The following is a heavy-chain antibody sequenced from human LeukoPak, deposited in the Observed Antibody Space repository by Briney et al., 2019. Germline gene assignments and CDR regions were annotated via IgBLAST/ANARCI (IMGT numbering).Heavy chain of an antibody. D-gene: IGHD2-15*01. J-gene: IGHJ4*02. V-gene: IGHV3-23*01. CDR3: AKVLHRYCSGGSCYSLDY. CDR2: ISGSGGST. Sequence: PGGSLRLSCAASGFTFRSYAMSWVRQAPGKGLEWVSAISGSGGSTYYADSVKGRFTISRDNSKNTLYLQMNSLRAEDTAVYYCAKVLHRYCSGGSCYSLDYWGQGTLVTVSS. CDR1: GFTFRSYA.